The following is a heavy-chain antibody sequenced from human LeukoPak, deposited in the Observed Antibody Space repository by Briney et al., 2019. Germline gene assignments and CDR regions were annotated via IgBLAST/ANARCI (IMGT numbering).Heavy chain of an antibody. V-gene: IGHV4-39*07. D-gene: IGHD1-26*01. CDR2: TYHRAST. CDR1: GCSISSRSYY. J-gene: IGHJ4*02. Sequence: SETLSLTCTVSGCSISSRSYYWCWIRQPPGKGLEFIGSTYHRASTYYNPSLKSRVTISSDTSRNQFSLKLSSVTAADTAVYYCARGGGSYYHDYWGQGTLVTVSS. CDR3: ARGGGSYYHDY.